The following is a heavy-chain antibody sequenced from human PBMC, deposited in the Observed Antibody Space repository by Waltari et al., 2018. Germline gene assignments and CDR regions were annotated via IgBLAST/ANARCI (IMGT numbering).Heavy chain of an antibody. Sequence: QVQLVQSGNEVKKPGASVKVSCKASGYTCTSYGISWVRQAPGQGLEWMGWISVFNGHTNDAQRLQGRVSMTADTSTSTSYMDRRSLISDDTAVYYCARVPHRSTGWLQAPYNFDFWGQGTLVTVSS. CDR3: ARVPHRSTGWLQAPYNFDF. D-gene: IGHD6-19*01. V-gene: IGHV1-18*01. J-gene: IGHJ4*02. CDR1: GYTCTSYG. CDR2: ISVFNGHT.